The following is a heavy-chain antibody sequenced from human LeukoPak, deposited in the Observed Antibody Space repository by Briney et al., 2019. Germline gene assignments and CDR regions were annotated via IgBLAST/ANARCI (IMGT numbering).Heavy chain of an antibody. CDR3: AAVPNANAWYWDDAFDI. CDR1: GFTFTTSA. J-gene: IGHJ3*02. Sequence: GTPVKVSCKASGFTFTTSAVQWVRQARGQRLEWIGRIVVGSGNTDHAQKFQGRLTITRDISTSTAYMELSSLTSDDTAVYYRAAVPNANAWYWDDAFDIWGQGTMVTVSS. D-gene: IGHD2-8*02. CDR2: IVVGSGNT. V-gene: IGHV1-58*01.